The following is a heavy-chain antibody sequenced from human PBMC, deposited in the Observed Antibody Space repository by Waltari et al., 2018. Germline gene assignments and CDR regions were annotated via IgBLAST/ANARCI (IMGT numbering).Heavy chain of an antibody. CDR2: ISSRSSYI. D-gene: IGHD2-8*01. Sequence: EVQLVESGGGLVKPGGSLRLSCASSGFTFRSYTMNGVRQAPGKGLVWVSSISSRSSYIYYADSVKGRFTISRDNAKNSLYLQMNSLRAEDTAVYYCSRGFCTNGVCQGGIDYWGQGTLVTVSS. CDR3: SRGFCTNGVCQGGIDY. CDR1: GFTFRSYT. V-gene: IGHV3-21*01. J-gene: IGHJ4*02.